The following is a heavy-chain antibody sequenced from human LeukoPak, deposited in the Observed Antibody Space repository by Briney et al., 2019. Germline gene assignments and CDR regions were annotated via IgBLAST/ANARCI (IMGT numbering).Heavy chain of an antibody. CDR2: IYTSGST. D-gene: IGHD3-9*01. CDR1: GGSISSGSYY. J-gene: IGHJ3*02. Sequence: SETLSLTCTVSGGSISSGSYYWSWIRQPAGKGLEWIGRIYTSGSTNYNPSLKSRVTISVDTSKNQFSLKLSSVTAADTAVYYCARIPSLRYFDWLLLNGAFDIWGQGTMVTVSS. CDR3: ARIPSLRYFDWLLLNGAFDI. V-gene: IGHV4-61*02.